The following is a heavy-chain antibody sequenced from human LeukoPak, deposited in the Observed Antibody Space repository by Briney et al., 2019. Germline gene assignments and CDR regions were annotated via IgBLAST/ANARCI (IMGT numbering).Heavy chain of an antibody. CDR1: GFTFSSYA. CDR2: ISGSGGST. CDR3: AKGRYSGSYYNWFDP. D-gene: IGHD1-26*01. V-gene: IGHV3-23*01. Sequence: GGSLRLSCAASGFTFSSYAMSWVRQAPGKGLEWVSAISGSGGSTYYADSVKGRFTISRETSKNTLYLQMNSLRAEDTAVYYCAKGRYSGSYYNWFDPWGQGTLVTVSS. J-gene: IGHJ5*02.